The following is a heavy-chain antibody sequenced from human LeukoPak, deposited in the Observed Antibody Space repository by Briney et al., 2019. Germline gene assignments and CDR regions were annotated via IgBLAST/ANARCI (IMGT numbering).Heavy chain of an antibody. CDR3: ARRRYYFDY. Sequence: SETLSLTCAVYGGSFSGYYWSWIRQPPGKGLEWIGEINHSGSTNYNPSLKSRVTISVDTSKNQFSLKLSSVTAADTAVYYCARRRYYFDYWGQGTLVTVSS. CDR2: INHSGST. J-gene: IGHJ4*02. CDR1: GGSFSGYY. V-gene: IGHV4-34*01.